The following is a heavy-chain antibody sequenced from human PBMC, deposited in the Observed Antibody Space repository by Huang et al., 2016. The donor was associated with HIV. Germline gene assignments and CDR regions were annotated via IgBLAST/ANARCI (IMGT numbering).Heavy chain of an antibody. CDR3: ARSSDGGRNDY. D-gene: IGHD3-10*01. V-gene: IGHV1-18*01. CDR1: AYTFINYG. J-gene: IGHJ4*02. Sequence: QVQLVQSGAEVKKPGASVKVSCKASAYTFINYGISWVRQAPGQGLEWMGWISAYNGDTNDAQRLQGRVTMTTDTATSTAYMELRSLRSDDTAVYYCARSSDGGRNDYWGQGTLVTVSS. CDR2: ISAYNGDT.